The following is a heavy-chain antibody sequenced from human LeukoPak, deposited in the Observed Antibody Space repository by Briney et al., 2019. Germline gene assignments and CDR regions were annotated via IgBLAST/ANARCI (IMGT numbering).Heavy chain of an antibody. CDR1: GFPFSTYA. Sequence: PGGSLRLSCAASGFPFSTYAMSWVRQAPGKGLEWVAVIWYDGSNKYYADSVKGRFTISRDNSKNTLYLQMNSLRAEDTAVYYCARGTQDIVVVPLFDIWGQGTMVTVSS. J-gene: IGHJ3*02. CDR2: IWYDGSNK. V-gene: IGHV3-33*08. D-gene: IGHD2-2*01. CDR3: ARGTQDIVVVPLFDI.